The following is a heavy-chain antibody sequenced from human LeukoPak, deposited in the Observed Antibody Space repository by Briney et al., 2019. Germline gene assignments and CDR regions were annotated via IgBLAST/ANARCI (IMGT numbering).Heavy chain of an antibody. J-gene: IGHJ1*01. Sequence: SEILSLTCAVYGGSFSGYYWSWIRQPPGKGLEWIGEINHSGSTNYNPSLKSRVTISVDTSKNQFSLKLSPVTAADTAVYYCARDQLGVAATQYFQHWGQGTLVTVSS. CDR3: ARDQLGVAATQYFQH. CDR2: INHSGST. V-gene: IGHV4-34*01. D-gene: IGHD1-26*01. CDR1: GGSFSGYY.